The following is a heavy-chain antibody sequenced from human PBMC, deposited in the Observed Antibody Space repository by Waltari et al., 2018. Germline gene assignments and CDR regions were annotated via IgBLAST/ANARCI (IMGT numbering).Heavy chain of an antibody. CDR3: ARGRAGPYYFDY. CDR2: INTNTGNP. CDR1: GYTFTSYA. J-gene: IGHJ4*02. V-gene: IGHV7-4-1*02. D-gene: IGHD6-13*01. Sequence: VQLVQSGSEFENAGASVEVSCKASGYTFTSYAMHWVRQAPGQGLEWMGWINTNTGNPTYAQRVTGRFVFSLDTSVSKAYLQISSLKAADTAVYECARGRAGPYYFDYWGQGTLVTVSS.